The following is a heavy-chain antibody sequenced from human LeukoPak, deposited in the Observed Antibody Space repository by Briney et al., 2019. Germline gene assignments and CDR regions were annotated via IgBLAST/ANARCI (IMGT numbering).Heavy chain of an antibody. CDR1: GFTFSSYG. J-gene: IGHJ4*02. D-gene: IGHD2-15*01. V-gene: IGHV3-30*02. CDR3: AKGRVYCSGGSCYHELLTPYFDY. Sequence: GGSLRHSCAASGFTFSSYGMHWVRQAPGKGLEWVAFIRYDGSNKYYADSVKGRFTISRDNSKNTLYLQMNSLRAEDTAVYYCAKGRVYCSGGSCYHELLTPYFDYWGQGTLVTVSS. CDR2: IRYDGSNK.